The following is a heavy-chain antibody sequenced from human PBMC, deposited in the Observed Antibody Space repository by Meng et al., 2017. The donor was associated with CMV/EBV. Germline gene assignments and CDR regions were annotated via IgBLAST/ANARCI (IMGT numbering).Heavy chain of an antibody. CDR3: ARDTGAYFDY. J-gene: IGHJ4*02. CDR2: IYSGGST. Sequence: GESLKISCAAPGFTVSSNYMSWVRQAPGKGLELVSVIYSGGSTYYADSVKGRFTISRDNSKNTLYLQMNSLRAEDTAVYYCARDTGAYFDYWGQGTLVTVSS. D-gene: IGHD1-26*01. CDR1: GFTVSSNY. V-gene: IGHV3-53*01.